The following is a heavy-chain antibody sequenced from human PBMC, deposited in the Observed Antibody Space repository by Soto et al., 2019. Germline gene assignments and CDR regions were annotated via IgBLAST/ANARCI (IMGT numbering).Heavy chain of an antibody. Sequence: EVQLLESGGGLVQPGESLRLSCAASGFTCSSYAMSWVRQAPGKGLEWVSDISGGGDSTYYADSVKGRFTISRDNSKNTLYLQMNSLRAEDTALYYCAKSRGVVPTASYFDYWGQGTLVTVSS. V-gene: IGHV3-23*01. J-gene: IGHJ4*02. CDR1: GFTCSSYA. CDR2: ISGGGDST. CDR3: AKSRGVVPTASYFDY. D-gene: IGHD2-2*01.